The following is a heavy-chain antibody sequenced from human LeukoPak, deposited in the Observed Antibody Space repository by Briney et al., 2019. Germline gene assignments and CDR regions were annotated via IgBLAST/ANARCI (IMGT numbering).Heavy chain of an antibody. V-gene: IGHV3-48*03. J-gene: IGHJ4*02. CDR3: AREQYQLPFDY. CDR2: ISSSGSTI. CDR1: GFTFSSYE. Sequence: PGGSLRLSCAASGFTFSSYEMNWVRQAPGKGLEWVSYISSSGSTIYYADSVKGRFTISRDNAKNSLYLQMNSLRAEDTAVYYWAREQYQLPFDYWGQGTLVTASS. D-gene: IGHD2-2*01.